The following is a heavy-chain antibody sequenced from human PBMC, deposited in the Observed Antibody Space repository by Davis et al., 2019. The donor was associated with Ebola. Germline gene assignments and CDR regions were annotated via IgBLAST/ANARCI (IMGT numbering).Heavy chain of an antibody. CDR1: GNSFTSHW. Sequence: GESLKISCKDSGNSFTSHWIGWVRQMPGKGLEWMGLIYTGDSDTRYSPSFRGQVTISADKSTRTAYLQWSGLKASDTAMYYCASLRRTITGMDDAFDIWGQGTMVTVSS. D-gene: IGHD1-20*01. CDR2: IYTGDSDT. CDR3: ASLRRTITGMDDAFDI. J-gene: IGHJ3*02. V-gene: IGHV5-51*01.